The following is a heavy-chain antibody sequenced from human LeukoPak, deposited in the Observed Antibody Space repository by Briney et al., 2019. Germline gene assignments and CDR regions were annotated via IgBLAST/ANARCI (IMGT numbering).Heavy chain of an antibody. Sequence: GGSLRLSCAASGFTLDDYAMHGVRQAPGKGLEWGALISGDGGSTYYADSVKGRFTIYRDNSKNSLYLQMNSLRTEDPALYYCAKETSGDSSGYYFDYWRQGTLVTVSS. V-gene: IGHV3-43*02. J-gene: IGHJ4*02. CDR1: GFTLDDYA. CDR2: ISGDGGST. CDR3: AKETSGDSSGYYFDY. D-gene: IGHD3-22*01.